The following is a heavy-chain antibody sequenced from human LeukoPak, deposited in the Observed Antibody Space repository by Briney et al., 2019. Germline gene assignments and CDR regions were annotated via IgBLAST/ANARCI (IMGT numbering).Heavy chain of an antibody. CDR1: GFTFSSYW. CDR3: ARGRLPMVRGVISFEYFQH. CDR2: INSDGSST. Sequence: GGSLRLSCAASGFTFSSYWMHWVRQAPGKGLVWVSRINSDGSSTSYADSVKGRFTISRDNAKNTLYLQMNSLRAEDRAVYYCARGRLPMVRGVISFEYFQHWGQGTLVTVSS. D-gene: IGHD3-10*01. V-gene: IGHV3-74*01. J-gene: IGHJ1*01.